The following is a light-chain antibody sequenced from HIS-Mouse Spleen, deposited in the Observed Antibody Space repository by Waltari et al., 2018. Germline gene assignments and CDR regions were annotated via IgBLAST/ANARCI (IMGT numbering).Light chain of an antibody. J-gene: IGLJ2*01. V-gene: IGLV2-14*03. CDR2: DVS. CDR3: SSYTSSRDVV. CDR1: SSHVGGYNY. Sequence: QSALTQPASVSGSPGQSITISCTGTSSHVGGYNYVSWYQQHPGKAPKLMIYDVSNRPSGVSNRFSGSKSGNTASLTISGLQAEDEADYYCSSYTSSRDVVFGGGTKLTVL.